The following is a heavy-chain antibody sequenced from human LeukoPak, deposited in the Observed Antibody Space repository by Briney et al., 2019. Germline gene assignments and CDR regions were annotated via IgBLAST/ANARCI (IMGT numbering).Heavy chain of an antibody. CDR2: IYYSGST. V-gene: IGHV4-31*03. CDR1: GGSISSGGYH. CDR3: AREWFGELKGSYYYYGMDV. Sequence: PSETLSLTCTVSGGSISSGGYHWSWIRQHPGKGLEWIGYIYYSGSTYYNPSLKSRVTISVDTSKNQFSLKLSSVTAADTAVYYCAREWFGELKGSYYYYGMDVWGQGTTVTVSS. J-gene: IGHJ6*02. D-gene: IGHD3-10*01.